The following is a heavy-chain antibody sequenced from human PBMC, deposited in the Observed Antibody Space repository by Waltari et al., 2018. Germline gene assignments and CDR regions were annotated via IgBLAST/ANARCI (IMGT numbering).Heavy chain of an antibody. V-gene: IGHV3-7*01. CDR3: ASHGGSGWFA. CDR1: GFTFSNYL. J-gene: IGHJ4*02. D-gene: IGHD6-19*01. Sequence: EMQLVESGGGLVQPGGSLRLSCAVSGFTFSNYLMSWVRQAPGKGLEWVANIKKDGSEKYYVDSVKVRFTISRDNAKNSLYLQMNSLRAEDTAVYYCASHGGSGWFAWGQGTLVTVSA. CDR2: IKKDGSEK.